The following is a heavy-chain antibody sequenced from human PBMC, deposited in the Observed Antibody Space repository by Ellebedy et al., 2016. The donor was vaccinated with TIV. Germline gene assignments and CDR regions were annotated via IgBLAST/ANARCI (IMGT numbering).Heavy chain of an antibody. CDR1: GFPFSSYN. V-gene: IGHV3-74*01. CDR2: INSDGSRS. D-gene: IGHD1-26*01. Sequence: GESLKISCAVSGFPFSSYNMNWIRQAPGKGLVWVSRINSDGSRSTYADSVKGRFTISRDNAKNTLYVQMNSLRAEDTAVYYCARDGIVGGPTEYYFDSWGQGTLVTVSS. CDR3: ARDGIVGGPTEYYFDS. J-gene: IGHJ4*02.